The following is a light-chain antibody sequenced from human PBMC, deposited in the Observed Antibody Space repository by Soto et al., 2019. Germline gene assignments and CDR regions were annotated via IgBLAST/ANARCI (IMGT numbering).Light chain of an antibody. CDR2: SDN. Sequence: QSVLTQPHSASGTPGQRVTISCSGSSSNIGDNIVNWYQQLPGTAPKLLIFSDNQRPSGVPDRFSGSKSATSASLAISGLQSGDEADYYCAAWDDSLNGVIFGGGTKLTVL. CDR3: AAWDDSLNGVI. CDR1: SSNIGDNI. J-gene: IGLJ2*01. V-gene: IGLV1-44*01.